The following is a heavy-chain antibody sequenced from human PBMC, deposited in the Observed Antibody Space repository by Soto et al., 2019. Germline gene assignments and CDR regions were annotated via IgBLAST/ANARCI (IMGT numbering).Heavy chain of an antibody. CDR3: ARGWNCSGGSCSHDYYYYYMDV. CDR1: GGSFSGYY. J-gene: IGHJ6*03. D-gene: IGHD2-15*01. V-gene: IGHV4-34*01. CDR2: INHSGST. Sequence: KASETLSLTCAVYGGSFSGYYWSWIRQPPGKGLEWIGEINHSGSTNYNPSLKSRVTISVDTSKNQFSLKLSSVTAADTAVYYCARGWNCSGGSCSHDYYYYYMDVWGKGTTVTVSS.